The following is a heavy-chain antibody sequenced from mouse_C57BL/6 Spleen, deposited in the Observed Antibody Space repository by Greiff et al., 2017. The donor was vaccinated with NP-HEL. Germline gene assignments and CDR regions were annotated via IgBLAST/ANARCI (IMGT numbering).Heavy chain of an antibody. CDR2: IDPSDSYT. Sequence: QVQLQQPGAELVMPGASVKLSCKASGYTFTSYWMHWVKQRPGQGLEWIGEIDPSDSYTNYNQKFQGKSTLTVDKSSSTAYLQLSSLTSEDSAVDYCARCSSGYVDYAMDDWGQGTSVTVSS. J-gene: IGHJ4*01. D-gene: IGHD3-2*02. CDR3: ARCSSGYVDYAMDD. V-gene: IGHV1-69*01. CDR1: GYTFTSYW.